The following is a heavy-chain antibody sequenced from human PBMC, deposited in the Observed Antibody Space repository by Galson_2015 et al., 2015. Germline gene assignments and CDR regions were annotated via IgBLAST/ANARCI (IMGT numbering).Heavy chain of an antibody. CDR1: GDSVSSNSAA. V-gene: IGHV6-1*01. J-gene: IGHJ6*02. CDR2: TYYRSKWYN. Sequence: CAISGDSVSSNSAAWNWIRQSPSRGLEWLGRTYYRSKWYNDYAVSVKSRITINPDTSKNQFSLQLNSVTPEDTAVYYCAREASSGSGSWRVGWCGMDVWGQGTTVTVSS. CDR3: AREASSGSGSWRVGWCGMDV. D-gene: IGHD3-10*01.